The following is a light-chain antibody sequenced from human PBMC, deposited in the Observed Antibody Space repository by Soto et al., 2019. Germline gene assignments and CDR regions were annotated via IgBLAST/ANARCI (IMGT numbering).Light chain of an antibody. CDR1: QSISSW. CDR2: DAS. CDR3: QQYNIYAR. J-gene: IGKJ3*01. Sequence: DIQMTQSPSTLSASVGDRVTITCRASQSISSWLAWYQQKPGKAPKLLIYDASSLESGVPSRFSGSGSGTEFTLTISSLQPDDFATYYCQQYNIYARFGPGTKVDIK. V-gene: IGKV1-5*01.